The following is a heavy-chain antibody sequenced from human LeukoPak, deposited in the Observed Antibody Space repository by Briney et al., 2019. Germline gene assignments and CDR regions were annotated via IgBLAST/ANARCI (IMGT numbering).Heavy chain of an antibody. CDR1: GYIFAQYW. V-gene: IGHV5-51*01. D-gene: IGHD2-2*01. CDR2: IYPGDSDT. Sequence: GESLKISCKGSGYIFAQYWIAWVRQMPGKGLEWMGIIYPGDSDTRDSPSFQGQVTMSADKSINTAYLQWSSLQASDTAMYYCASPVVDAFDIWGQGTMVTVSS. CDR3: ASPVVDAFDI. J-gene: IGHJ3*02.